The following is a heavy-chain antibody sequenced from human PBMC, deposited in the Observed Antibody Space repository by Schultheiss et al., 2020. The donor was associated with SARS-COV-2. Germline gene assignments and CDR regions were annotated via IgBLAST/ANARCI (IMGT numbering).Heavy chain of an antibody. Sequence: GGSLRLSCAASGFTFSSYPMHWVRQAAGKGLEWVAVLSDDGSYIYYADSVKGRFTISRDNAKNSLYLQMNSLRAEDTAVYYCARSLIDIVVVVAAHDAFDIWGQGTMVTVSS. V-gene: IGHV3-30*04. D-gene: IGHD2-15*01. CDR3: ARSLIDIVVVVAAHDAFDI. J-gene: IGHJ3*02. CDR1: GFTFSSYP. CDR2: LSDDGSYI.